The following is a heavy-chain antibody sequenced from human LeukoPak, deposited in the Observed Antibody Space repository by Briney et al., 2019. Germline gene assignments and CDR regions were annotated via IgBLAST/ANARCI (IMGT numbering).Heavy chain of an antibody. CDR2: INHSGST. D-gene: IGHD3-10*01. CDR1: GGSFSGYY. V-gene: IGHV4-34*01. CDR3: ARGLVLLWFGEPRTDMDV. Sequence: KPSETLSLTCSVYGGSFSGYYWSWIRQPPGKGLEWIEEINHSGSTNYNPSLKSRVTLSVDTSKNQFSLKLSSVTAADTAVYYCARGLVLLWFGEPRTDMDVWGKGTTVTVSS. J-gene: IGHJ6*03.